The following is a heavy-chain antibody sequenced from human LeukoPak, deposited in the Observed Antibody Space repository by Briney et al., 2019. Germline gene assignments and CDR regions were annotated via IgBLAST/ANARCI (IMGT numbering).Heavy chain of an antibody. CDR1: GGSFSGYY. D-gene: IGHD3-10*01. J-gene: IGHJ4*02. CDR3: ARAYYYGSGSYGLDY. V-gene: IGHV4-34*01. Sequence: KPSETLSLTCAVYGGSFSGYYWSWIRQPPGKGLEWVGSIYYSGSTNYNPSLKSRVTISVDTSKNQFSLKLTSVTAADTAVYYCARAYYYGSGSYGLDYWGQGTLVTVSS. CDR2: IYYSGST.